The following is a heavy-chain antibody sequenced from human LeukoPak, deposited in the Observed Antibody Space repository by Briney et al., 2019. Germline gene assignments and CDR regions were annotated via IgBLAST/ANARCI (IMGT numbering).Heavy chain of an antibody. J-gene: IGHJ6*02. CDR3: ARDNNDFWSGYWLGEYYYYYGMDV. CDR1: GGTFSSYA. CDR2: IIPIFGTA. V-gene: IGHV1-69*06. Sequence: ASVKVSCKASGGTFSSYAISWVRQAPGQGLEWMGGIIPIFGTANYAQKFQGRVTITADKSTSTAYMELSSLRSEDTAVYYCARDNNDFWSGYWLGEYYYYYGMDVWGQGTTVTVSS. D-gene: IGHD3-3*01.